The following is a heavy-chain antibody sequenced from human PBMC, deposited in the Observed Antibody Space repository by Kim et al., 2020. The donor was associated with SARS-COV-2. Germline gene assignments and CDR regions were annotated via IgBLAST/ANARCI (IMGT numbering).Heavy chain of an antibody. CDR1: GFTFSSYS. V-gene: IGHV3-48*02. CDR2: ISSSSSTI. Sequence: GGSLRLSCAASGFTFSSYSMNWVRQAPGKGLEWVSYISSSSSTIYYADSVKGRFTISRDNAKNSLYLQMNSLRDEDTAVYYCARDVVGSWHEPVSYYYYYYGMDVWGQGTTVTVSS. J-gene: IGHJ6*02. CDR3: ARDVVGSWHEPVSYYYYYYGMDV. D-gene: IGHD6-13*01.